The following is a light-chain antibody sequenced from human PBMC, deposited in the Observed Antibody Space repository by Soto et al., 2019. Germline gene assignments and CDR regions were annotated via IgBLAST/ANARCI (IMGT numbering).Light chain of an antibody. CDR2: QAS. CDR3: QQYNSYSQT. J-gene: IGKJ1*01. CDR1: QSISNW. V-gene: IGKV1-5*03. Sequence: DIQMPQSPSTLSASVGARVTITCRASQSISNWLVWYQQKPGKAPKLLIYQASSLESGVPSRFSGRGSGTEFTLTINSLQPEDFATYYCQQYNSYSQTVGQGNKVDIK.